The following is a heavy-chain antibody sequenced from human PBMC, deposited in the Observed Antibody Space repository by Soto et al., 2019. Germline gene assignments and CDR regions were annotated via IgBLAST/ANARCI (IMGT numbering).Heavy chain of an antibody. J-gene: IGHJ3*02. Sequence: SETLSLPCTVSCGSISSGGYFRRWIRQPPGKGLEWIGYIYYSGSTYYNPSLKSRVTISVDTSKNQFSLKLSSVTAADTAVYYCARKDTVPDAFDIWGQGTMVTVSS. D-gene: IGHD5-18*01. CDR3: ARKDTVPDAFDI. CDR1: CGSISSGGYF. V-gene: IGHV4-30-4*01. CDR2: IYYSGST.